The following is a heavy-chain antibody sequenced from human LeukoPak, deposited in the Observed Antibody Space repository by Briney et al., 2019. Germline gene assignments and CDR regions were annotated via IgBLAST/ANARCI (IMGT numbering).Heavy chain of an antibody. CDR1: GGSISSYS. D-gene: IGHD2-15*01. CDR3: ARAVHCSGGTCYFDY. CDR2: IYTSVSN. Sequence: SGTLSLTCTVSGGSISSYSWSWIRQPAGKGLEWSGRIYTSVSNKYNPSLPSRVTMSVDTSKNQFSLKLRSVTAADTAVYYCARAVHCSGGTCYFDYWGQGTLVTVSS. J-gene: IGHJ4*02. V-gene: IGHV4-4*07.